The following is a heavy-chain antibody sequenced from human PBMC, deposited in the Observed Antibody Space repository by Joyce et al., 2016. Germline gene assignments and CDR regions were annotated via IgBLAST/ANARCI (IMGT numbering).Heavy chain of an antibody. CDR2: ISSDSTYI. CDR1: GFTFRTSG. CDR3: AGGGLVYDYSMDV. D-gene: IGHD2-8*02. V-gene: IGHV3-21*02. J-gene: IGHJ6*02. Sequence: EVQLVESGGGLVEPGGSLRISCAASGFTFRTSGMSWFRQGPGEGLELVSAISSDSTYIFYADSVKDHFTVSRNNAKNSLSRQMDALQAEDSAVFFCAGGGLVYDYSMDVWGQGTTVTVSS.